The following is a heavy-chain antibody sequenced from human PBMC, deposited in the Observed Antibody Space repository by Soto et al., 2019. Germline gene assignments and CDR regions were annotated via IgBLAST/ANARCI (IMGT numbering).Heavy chain of an antibody. CDR1: GYTFTSYA. J-gene: IGHJ4*02. D-gene: IGHD3-22*01. CDR3: AKFSRSSYYDSSGYH. Sequence: GASVKVSCKASGYTFTSYAMHWVRQAPGQRLEWMGWINAGNGNTKYSQKFQGRVTITRDTSATTAYMELSSLRAEDTAVYYCAKFSRSSYYDSSGYHWGQGTLVTVSS. V-gene: IGHV1-3*01. CDR2: INAGNGNT.